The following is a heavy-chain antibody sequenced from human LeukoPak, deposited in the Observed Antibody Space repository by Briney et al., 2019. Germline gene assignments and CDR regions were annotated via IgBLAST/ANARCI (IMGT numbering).Heavy chain of an antibody. V-gene: IGHV3-53*01. CDR1: GFPFSSYW. J-gene: IGHJ4*02. CDR2: IHRDDKT. D-gene: IGHD2-2*01. CDR3: AREVISTPSYFDY. Sequence: PGGSLRLSCVASGFPFSSYWMTWVRRAPGKGLEWVSFIHRDDKTYYADSVKGRFTMSRDSSKNTLYLQMNSLGADDTAVYYCAREVISTPSYFDYWGQGILVTVSS.